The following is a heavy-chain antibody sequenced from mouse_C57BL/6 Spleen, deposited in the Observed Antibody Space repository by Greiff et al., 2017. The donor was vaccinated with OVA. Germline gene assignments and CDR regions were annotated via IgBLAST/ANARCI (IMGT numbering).Heavy chain of an antibody. CDR2: ISGGGGNT. Sequence: EVKLVESGGGLVKPGGSLKLSCAASGFTFSSYTMSWVRQTPEKRLEWVATISGGGGNTYYPDSVKGRFTISRDNAKNTLYLQMSSLRSEDTAMYYCAKLFNATDGYFDVWGTGTTVTVSS. CDR3: AKLFNATDGYFDV. V-gene: IGHV5-9*04. D-gene: IGHD1-1*01. CDR1: GFTFSSYT. J-gene: IGHJ1*03.